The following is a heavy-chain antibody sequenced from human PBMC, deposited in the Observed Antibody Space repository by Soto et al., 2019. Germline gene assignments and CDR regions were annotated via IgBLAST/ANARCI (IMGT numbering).Heavy chain of an antibody. CDR1: GGSISSYY. Sequence: SETLSLTCTVSGGSISSYYWSWIRQPPGKGLEWIGYIYYSGSTNYNPSLKSRVTISVDTSKNQFSLKLSSVTAADTAVYYCERKGICSGGSCPSDVFDIWGKGKMVTVSS. V-gene: IGHV4-59*01. CDR2: IYYSGST. J-gene: IGHJ3*02. D-gene: IGHD2-15*01. CDR3: ERKGICSGGSCPSDVFDI.